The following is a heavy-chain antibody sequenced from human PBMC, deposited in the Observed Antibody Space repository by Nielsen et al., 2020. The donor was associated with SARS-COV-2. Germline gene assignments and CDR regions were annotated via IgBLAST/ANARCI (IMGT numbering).Heavy chain of an antibody. J-gene: IGHJ4*02. CDR1: GYTLTELS. CDR3: AKGSVGYMVRGVISTPGFDY. CDR2: FDPEDGET. V-gene: IGHV1-24*01. Sequence: ASVKVSCKVSGYTLTELSMHWVRQAPGKGLEWMGGFDPEDGETIYAQKFQGRVTMTEDTSTDTAYMELSSLRSEDTAVYYCAKGSVGYMVRGVISTPGFDYWGQGTLVTVSS. D-gene: IGHD3-10*01.